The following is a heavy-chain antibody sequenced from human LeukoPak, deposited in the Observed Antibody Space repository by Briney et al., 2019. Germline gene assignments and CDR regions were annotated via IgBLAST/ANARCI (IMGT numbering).Heavy chain of an antibody. D-gene: IGHD7-27*01. CDR2: IREDGTEK. V-gene: IGHV3-7*01. CDR3: ARHVGISF. Sequence: PGGSLRLSCTASGFTFSGAWMTWVRQAPGKGLEWVAIIREDGTEKNYVDSVKGRFTISRDNAKNSLFLQMSNLRDDDTAIYYCARHVGISFWGQGTLVTVSS. CDR1: GFTFSGAW. J-gene: IGHJ4*02.